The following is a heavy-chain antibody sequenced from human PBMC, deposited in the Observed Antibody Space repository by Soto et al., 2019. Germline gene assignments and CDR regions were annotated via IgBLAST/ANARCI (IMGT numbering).Heavy chain of an antibody. Sequence: QITLKESGPTLVKPTQTLTLTCTFYGFSLTSGVVGVGWIRQPPGEALEWLALIYWNDEQYYNPSLRNRLTITRDTSKNQVVLTMTNMDPVYTATSYCAHRLPGPSGYDVWGQGTTVTVSS. V-gene: IGHV2-5*01. CDR2: IYWNDEQ. CDR3: AHRLPGPSGYDV. J-gene: IGHJ6*02. CDR1: GFSLTSGVVG. D-gene: IGHD6-13*01.